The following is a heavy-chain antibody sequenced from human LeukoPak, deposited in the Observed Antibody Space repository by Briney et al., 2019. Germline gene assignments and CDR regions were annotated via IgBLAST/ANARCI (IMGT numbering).Heavy chain of an antibody. J-gene: IGHJ4*02. CDR1: GYSISSGYY. D-gene: IGHD3-22*01. CDR2: IYHSGST. CDR3: ARDYLDYYDSSGYYAPGFDY. V-gene: IGHV4-38-2*02. Sequence: SETLSLTCTASGYSISSGYYWGWIRQPPGKGLEWIGSIYHSGSTYYNPSLKSRVTISVDTSKNQFSLKLSSVTAADTAVYYCARDYLDYYDSSGYYAPGFDYWGQGTLVTVSS.